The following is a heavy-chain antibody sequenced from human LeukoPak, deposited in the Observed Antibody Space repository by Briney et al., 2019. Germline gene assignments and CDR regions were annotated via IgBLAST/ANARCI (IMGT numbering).Heavy chain of an antibody. CDR1: GGSFSGYY. CDR3: ARAQDCSSTSCPVGFDY. J-gene: IGHJ4*02. Sequence: SETLSLTCAVYGGSFSGYYWSWIRQPPGKGLEWIGEINHSGSTNYNPSLKSRVTISVDTSKNQFSLKLSSVTAADAAVYYCARAQDCSSTSCPVGFDYWGQGTLVTVSS. D-gene: IGHD2-2*01. CDR2: INHSGST. V-gene: IGHV4-34*01.